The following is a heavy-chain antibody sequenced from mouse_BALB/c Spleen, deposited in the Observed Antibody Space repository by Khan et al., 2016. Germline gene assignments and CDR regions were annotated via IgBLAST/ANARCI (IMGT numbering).Heavy chain of an antibody. CDR2: ILPGNGST. CDR1: GYTSSSYW. V-gene: IGHV1-9*01. J-gene: IGHJ2*01. Sequence: QVQLQQPGAELLKPGASVKISCKATGYTSSSYWIEWVKQRPGHGLEWIGEILPGNGSTNYNEKFRGKATFTADTSSNTAYMELNSLTSEDSAVPYCAGTDGRGYFDYWGQGTTLTVSA. CDR3: AGTDGRGYFDY.